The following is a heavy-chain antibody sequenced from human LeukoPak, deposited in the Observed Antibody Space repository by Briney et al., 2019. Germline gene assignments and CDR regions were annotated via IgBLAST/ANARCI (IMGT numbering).Heavy chain of an antibody. Sequence: SQTLSLTCTVSGGSISSGSYYWSWIRQPAGKGLEWIGRIYTSGSTNYNPSLESRVTISVDTSKNQFSLKLSSVTAADTAVYYCARESINGETLDYWGQGTLATVSS. CDR1: GGSISSGSYY. CDR2: IYTSGST. D-gene: IGHD3-10*01. J-gene: IGHJ4*02. V-gene: IGHV4-61*02. CDR3: ARESINGETLDY.